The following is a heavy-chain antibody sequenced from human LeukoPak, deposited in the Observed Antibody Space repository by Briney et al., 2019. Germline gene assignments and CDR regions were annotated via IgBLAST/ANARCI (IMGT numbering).Heavy chain of an antibody. CDR2: IIPIFGTA. D-gene: IGHD2-2*01. Sequence: SVKDSCKASGGTFSNYAISWLRQAPGQGLEWMGGIIPIFGTANYAQKFQGRVTITTDESTSTASMELSSLRSEDTAVYYCARARERYCSSTSCHARLELAPNWFDPWGQGTLVTVSS. J-gene: IGHJ5*02. CDR1: GGTFSNYA. CDR3: ARARERYCSSTSCHARLELAPNWFDP. V-gene: IGHV1-69*05.